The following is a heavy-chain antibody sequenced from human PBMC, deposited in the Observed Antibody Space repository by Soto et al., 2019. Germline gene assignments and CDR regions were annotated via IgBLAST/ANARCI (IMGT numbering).Heavy chain of an antibody. CDR2: IYYSGST. Sequence: QLQLQESGPGLVKPSETLSLTCTVSGGSISSSSYYWGWIRQPPGKGLEWIGSIYYSGSTYYNPSLKSRVTLSVDTSKNQFSLKLSSVTAADTAVYYCARRSLGGVAHYYYYYYYMDVWGKGTTVTVSS. J-gene: IGHJ6*03. D-gene: IGHD2-15*01. V-gene: IGHV4-39*01. CDR1: GGSISSSSYY. CDR3: ARRSLGGVAHYYYYYYYMDV.